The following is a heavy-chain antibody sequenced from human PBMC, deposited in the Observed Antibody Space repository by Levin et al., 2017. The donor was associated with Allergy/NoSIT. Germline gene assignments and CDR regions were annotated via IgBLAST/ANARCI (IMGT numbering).Heavy chain of an antibody. CDR1: GYTFTSHD. J-gene: IGHJ4*02. Sequence: GASVKVSCKASGYTFTSHDINWVRQATGQGLEWVGWMNPNSGNAGYAQKFQGRVTMTRDTSISTAYMDLSSLRSEDTAVYYCARASTVYSGRYLYYFDYWGQGTLFTVSS. D-gene: IGHD1-26*01. CDR2: MNPNSGNA. CDR3: ARASTVYSGRYLYYFDY. V-gene: IGHV1-8*01.